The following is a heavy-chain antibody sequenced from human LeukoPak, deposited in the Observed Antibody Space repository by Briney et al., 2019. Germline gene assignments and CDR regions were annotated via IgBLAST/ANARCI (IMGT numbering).Heavy chain of an antibody. V-gene: IGHV3-23*01. Sequence: QPGGSLRLSCAASGSTFSSYAMSWVRQAPGKGLEWVSAISGSGGSTYYADSVKGRFTISRDNSKNTLYLQMNSLRAEDTAVYYCAKDGNYYGSGEPHFADYWGQGTLVTVSS. D-gene: IGHD3-10*01. CDR2: ISGSGGST. CDR1: GSTFSSYA. J-gene: IGHJ4*02. CDR3: AKDGNYYGSGEPHFADY.